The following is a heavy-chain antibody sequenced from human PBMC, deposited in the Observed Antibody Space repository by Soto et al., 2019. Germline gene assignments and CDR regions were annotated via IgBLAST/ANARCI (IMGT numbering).Heavy chain of an antibody. CDR3: ASNGYCSGGNCYPGWFDP. V-gene: IGHV4-31*03. CDR2: IYYSGAT. D-gene: IGHD2-15*01. Sequence: PSETLSLTCTVSGGSISTGSYYWSWIRQHPGKGLEWIGYIYYSGATYYNPSLKSRLTISVDTSKNQFSLKLSSVTAADTAVYSCASNGYCSGGNCYPGWFDPWGQGTPVTVSS. J-gene: IGHJ5*02. CDR1: GGSISTGSYY.